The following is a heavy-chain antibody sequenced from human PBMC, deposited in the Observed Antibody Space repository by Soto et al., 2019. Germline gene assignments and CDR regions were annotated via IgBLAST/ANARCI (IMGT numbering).Heavy chain of an antibody. CDR3: ARRIRQYSSPWSRVDY. V-gene: IGHV4-59*13. D-gene: IGHD6-13*01. CDR1: GGSISSDY. J-gene: IGHJ4*02. Sequence: SETLSLTCTVSGGSISSDYWSWIRQRPGKGLEWIGYSYYSGSSNYNPSLKSRVTISVDTSKNKFSLKLSSVTAADTAVYYCARRIRQYSSPWSRVDYRGQGTLVTVLS. CDR2: SYYSGSS.